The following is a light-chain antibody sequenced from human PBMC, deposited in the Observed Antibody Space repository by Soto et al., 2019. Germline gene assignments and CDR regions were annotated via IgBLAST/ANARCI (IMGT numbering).Light chain of an antibody. Sequence: QSALTQPASVSGSPGQSITISCTGTSNDVGSHNLVSWYQQHPGKAPRLMIYDVSKWPSGVSNRFSGSKSGNTASLTISGLQAEDEADYYCCSYAGGTFNYVVGTGTKVTVL. V-gene: IGLV2-23*02. CDR2: DVS. CDR1: SNDVGSHNL. J-gene: IGLJ1*01. CDR3: CSYAGGTFNYV.